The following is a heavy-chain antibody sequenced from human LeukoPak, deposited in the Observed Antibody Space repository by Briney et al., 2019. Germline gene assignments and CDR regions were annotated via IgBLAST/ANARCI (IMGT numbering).Heavy chain of an antibody. Sequence: ASVKVSCKASGYRFTTYGISWVRQAPGQGLEWMGWITTHNGNTNYAQKFQGRVTMTTDTSTSTVYMELRSLKSDDTAMYYCARDGPIAAAGTLGNYWGQGTLVTVSS. CDR3: ARDGPIAAAGTLGNY. D-gene: IGHD6-13*01. J-gene: IGHJ4*02. V-gene: IGHV1-18*01. CDR2: ITTHNGNT. CDR1: GYRFTTYG.